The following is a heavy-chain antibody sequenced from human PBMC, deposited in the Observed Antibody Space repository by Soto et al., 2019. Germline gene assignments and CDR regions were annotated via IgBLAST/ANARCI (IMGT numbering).Heavy chain of an antibody. D-gene: IGHD3-16*01. CDR1: GGSISRYY. CDR2: IYYSGGT. CDR3: ARDMRHHDAFDI. V-gene: IGHV4-59*06. Sequence: PSETLCLTCPVSGGSISRYYGSWIRKTPGKGLEWIGYIYYSGGTYYNPSLKSRVTISVDTSKNQFSLKLSSVTAADTAVYYCARDMRHHDAFDIWGQGTMVTVSS. J-gene: IGHJ3*02.